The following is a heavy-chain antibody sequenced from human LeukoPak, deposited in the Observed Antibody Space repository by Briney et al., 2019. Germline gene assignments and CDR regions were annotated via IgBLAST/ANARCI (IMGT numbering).Heavy chain of an antibody. D-gene: IGHD6-25*01. CDR1: GFTFNTHG. CDR2: ISYDGSRQ. CDR3: AAGGFSLDY. Sequence: GGSLRLSCVGSGFTFNTHGMHWVRQAPGKGLEWLAIISYDGSRQYYAESVKGRFTISRDNSKSTAYVQMNSLRAEDTAVYYCAAGGFSLDYWGQGTLVTVSS. J-gene: IGHJ4*02. V-gene: IGHV3-30*03.